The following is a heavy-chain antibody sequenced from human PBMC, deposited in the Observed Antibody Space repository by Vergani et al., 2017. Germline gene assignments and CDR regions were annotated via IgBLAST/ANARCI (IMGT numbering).Heavy chain of an antibody. J-gene: IGHJ4*02. Sequence: QVQLQESGPGLVKPSQTLSLICTVSGGSISSGSYYWSWIRQPAGKGLEWIGRIYTSGSPNYNPSLKSRVTISVDTSKNQFSLKLSSVTAADTAVYYCARDTYYYGSSYWGQGTLVTVSS. D-gene: IGHD3-10*01. V-gene: IGHV4-61*02. CDR3: ARDTYYYGSSY. CDR2: IYTSGSP. CDR1: GGSISSGSYY.